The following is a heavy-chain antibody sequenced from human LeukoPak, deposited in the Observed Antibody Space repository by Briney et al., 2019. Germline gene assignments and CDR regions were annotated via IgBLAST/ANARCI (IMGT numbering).Heavy chain of an antibody. CDR2: INAGNGNT. CDR3: ARDRSQLWLPIDY. CDR1: GYTFTSYA. V-gene: IGHV1-3*01. Sequence: ASVEVSCKASGYTFTSYAMHWVRQAPGQRLEWMGWINAGNGNTKYSQKFQGRVTITRDTSASTAYMELSSLRSEDTAVYYCARDRSQLWLPIDYWGQGTLVTVSS. D-gene: IGHD5-18*01. J-gene: IGHJ4*02.